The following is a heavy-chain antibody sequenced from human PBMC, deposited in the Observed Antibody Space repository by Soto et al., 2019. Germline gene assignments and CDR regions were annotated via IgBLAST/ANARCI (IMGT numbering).Heavy chain of an antibody. CDR2: ISAYNGNT. V-gene: IGHV1-18*04. CDR3: ARDDRVAAAHRLHYYYYGMDV. J-gene: IGHJ6*02. CDR1: GYTFTSYG. D-gene: IGHD6-25*01. Sequence: QVQLVQSGAEVKKPGASVKVSCKASGYTFTSYGISWVRQAPGQGLEWMGWISAYNGNTNYAQKGQGRVTMTTDTSTSTAHMELRRLRSDDTAVYYCARDDRVAAAHRLHYYYYGMDVWGQGTTVTVSS.